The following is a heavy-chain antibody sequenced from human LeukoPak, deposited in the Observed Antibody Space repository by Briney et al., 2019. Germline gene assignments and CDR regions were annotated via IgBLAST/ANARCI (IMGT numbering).Heavy chain of an antibody. CDR1: GFPFSNYG. J-gene: IGHJ4*02. Sequence: GGSLRLSWAASGFPFSNYGMHWVRQAPGKGLEWVAVISADGLDKYYADSVKGRFTISRDNSKNTLYLQMSSLRPEDTAVYYCAKDKGREGDYWGQGNLVTVSS. CDR3: AKDKGREGDY. V-gene: IGHV3-30*18. CDR2: ISADGLDK.